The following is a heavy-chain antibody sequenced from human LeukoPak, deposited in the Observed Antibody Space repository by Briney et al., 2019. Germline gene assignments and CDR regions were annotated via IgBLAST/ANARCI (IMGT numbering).Heavy chain of an antibody. CDR2: IYYSGST. V-gene: IGHV4-59*01. D-gene: IGHD2-2*01. J-gene: IGHJ6*03. CDR1: GGSFSGYY. Sequence: SETLSLTCAVYGGSFSGYYWSWIRQPPGKGLEWIGYIYYSGSTNYNPSLKSRVTISVDTSKNQFSLKLSSVTAADTAVYYCARMPHYYYYYYMDVWGKGTTVTISS. CDR3: ARMPHYYYYYYMDV.